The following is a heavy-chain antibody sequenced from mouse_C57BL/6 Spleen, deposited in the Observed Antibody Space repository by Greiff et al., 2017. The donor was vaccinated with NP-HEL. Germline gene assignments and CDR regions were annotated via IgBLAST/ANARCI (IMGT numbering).Heavy chain of an antibody. V-gene: IGHV1-15*01. CDR3: TRHSLLFWYFDV. CDR2: IDPETGGT. CDR1: GYTFTDYE. Sequence: VQLQQSGAELVRPGASVTLSCKASGYTFTDYEMHWVKQTPVHGLEWIGAIDPETGGTAYNQKFKGKAILTADKSSSTAYRELRSLTSEDSAVYYCTRHSLLFWYFDVWGTGTTVTVSS. D-gene: IGHD2-1*01. J-gene: IGHJ1*03.